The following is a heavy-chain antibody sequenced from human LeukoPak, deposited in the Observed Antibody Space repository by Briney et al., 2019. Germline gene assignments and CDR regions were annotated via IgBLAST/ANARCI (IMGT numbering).Heavy chain of an antibody. CDR1: GYTFTGYY. CDR2: INPNSGGT. D-gene: IGHD6-13*01. V-gene: IGHV1-2*04. CDR3: ARGRYSSGWYDYWYFDL. Sequence: GASVKVSCKASGYTFTGYYMHWVRQASGQGLEWMGWINPNSGGTNYAQKFQGWVTMTRDTSISTAYMELSRLRSDDTAVYYCARGRYSSGWYDYWYFDLWGRGTLVTVSS. J-gene: IGHJ2*01.